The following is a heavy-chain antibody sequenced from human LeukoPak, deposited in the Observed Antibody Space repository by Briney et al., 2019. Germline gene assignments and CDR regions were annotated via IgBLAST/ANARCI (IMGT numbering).Heavy chain of an antibody. J-gene: IGHJ3*02. CDR3: ARDPGGVAAAHDAFDI. CDR1: GFTFSSYE. CDR2: ISSSGSTI. Sequence: GGSLRLSCAASGFTFSSYEMNWVRQAPGKGLEWVSYISSSGSTIYYADSVKGRFTISRDNAKNSLYLQMNSLRAEDTAVDYCARDPGGVAAAHDAFDIWGQGTMVTVSS. D-gene: IGHD2-15*01. V-gene: IGHV3-48*03.